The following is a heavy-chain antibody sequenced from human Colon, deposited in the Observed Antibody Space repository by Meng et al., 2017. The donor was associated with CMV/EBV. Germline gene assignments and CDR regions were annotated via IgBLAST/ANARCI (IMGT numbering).Heavy chain of an antibody. CDR2: IYWDDGK. CDR3: ARRRPYSYGLIDF. Sequence: FSGFSLSTGGVGVYWIRQAPGQGLEWVALIYWDDGKRYSPSLESRLTITKDTSKNQVVLTMTNMDPVDTATYYCARRRPYSYGLIDFWGRGTLVTVSS. D-gene: IGHD3-16*01. V-gene: IGHV2-5*02. J-gene: IGHJ4*02. CDR1: GFSLSTGGVG.